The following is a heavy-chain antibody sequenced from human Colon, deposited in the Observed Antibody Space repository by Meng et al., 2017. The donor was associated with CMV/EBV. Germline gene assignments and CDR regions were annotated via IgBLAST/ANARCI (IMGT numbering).Heavy chain of an antibody. CDR3: VRDILRVGITYYFDY. J-gene: IGHJ4*02. Sequence: SGYNFSKSYMTWIRVATGKGLEWIGYISGGGSDLFYGDSVRGRFTISRDNAKNSLYLQINGLRVEDTAVYYCVRDILRVGITYYFDYWGQGTLVTVSS. CDR2: ISGGGSDL. D-gene: IGHD1-26*01. V-gene: IGHV3-11*04. CDR1: GYNFSKSY.